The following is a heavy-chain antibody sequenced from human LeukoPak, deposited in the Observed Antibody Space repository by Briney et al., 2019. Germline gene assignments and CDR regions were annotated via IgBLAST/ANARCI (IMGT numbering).Heavy chain of an antibody. D-gene: IGHD5-18*01. CDR1: GGSISSYY. CDR2: IYYSGST. V-gene: IGHV4-59*01. J-gene: IGHJ3*02. Sequence: SETLSLTCTVSGGSISSYYWSWIRQPPGKGLEWIGYIYYSGSTNYNPSLKSRVTISVDTSKNQFSLKLSSVTAADTAVYYCARGVLKKIQLWSPPENAFDIWGQGTMVTVSS. CDR3: ARGVLKKIQLWSPPENAFDI.